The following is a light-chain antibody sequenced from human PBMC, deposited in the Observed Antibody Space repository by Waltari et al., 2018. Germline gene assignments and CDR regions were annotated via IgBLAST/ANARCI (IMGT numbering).Light chain of an antibody. V-gene: IGLV2-14*03. J-gene: IGLJ1*01. CDR2: DVS. CDR3: GSYSGTTTYV. CDR1: GSDVGGYNY. Sequence: QSALAQPASVSGSPGQSVTISCTGTGSDVGGYNYVSWYKQHPGKVPKIIIYDVSVRPSGISSRFSGSKSGNTASLTISGLQAEDEADYYCGSYSGTTTYVFGTGTYVTVL.